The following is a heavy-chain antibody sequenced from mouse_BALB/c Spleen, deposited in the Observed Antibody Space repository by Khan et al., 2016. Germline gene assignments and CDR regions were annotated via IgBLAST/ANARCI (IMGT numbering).Heavy chain of an antibody. CDR1: GYSITSGYY. Sequence: EVQLQESGPGLVKSSQSLYLTCSVTGYSITSGYYWNWMRQFQGDNLGWMGYISYDGRHKYNPSLKNRISIARDTTKTKSFLNLNSVTTEDTATYYYAGVRRVNAMDYWGQGTSVTVSS. D-gene: IGHD2-12*01. V-gene: IGHV3-6*02. CDR2: ISYDGRH. J-gene: IGHJ4*01. CDR3: AGVRRVNAMDY.